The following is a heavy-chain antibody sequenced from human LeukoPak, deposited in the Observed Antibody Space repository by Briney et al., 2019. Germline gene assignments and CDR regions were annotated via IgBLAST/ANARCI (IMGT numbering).Heavy chain of an antibody. D-gene: IGHD6-13*01. CDR1: GGSVSSCSYY. Sequence: SSETLSLTCTVSGGSVSSCSYYWSWIRQPPGKGLEWIGYIYYSGSTNYNPSLKSRVTISVDTSKNQFSLKLSSVTAADTAVYYCARITEEGIAAAGIDYWGQGTLVTVSS. CDR2: IYYSGST. J-gene: IGHJ4*02. V-gene: IGHV4-61*01. CDR3: ARITEEGIAAAGIDY.